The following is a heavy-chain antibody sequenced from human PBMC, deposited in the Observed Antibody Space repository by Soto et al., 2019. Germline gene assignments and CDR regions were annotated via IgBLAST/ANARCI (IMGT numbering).Heavy chain of an antibody. V-gene: IGHV3-30*18. Sequence: QVQLVESGGGVVQPGRSLRLSCAASGFTFSSYGMHWVRQAPGKGLEWVAVISYDGSNKYYADSVKGRFTISRDNSKNPLYLQMNSLRFEDTVVYYCAKDLFFYRGSSSLYVRYFDYWGQGTLVTVSS. J-gene: IGHJ4*02. D-gene: IGHD6-13*01. CDR3: AKDLFFYRGSSSLYVRYFDY. CDR2: ISYDGSNK. CDR1: GFTFSSYG.